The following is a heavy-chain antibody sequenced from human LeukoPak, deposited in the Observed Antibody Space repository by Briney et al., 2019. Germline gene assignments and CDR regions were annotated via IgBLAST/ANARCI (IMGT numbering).Heavy chain of an antibody. CDR2: IWYDGGNK. V-gene: IGHV3-33*06. Sequence: GGSLRLSCAASGFTFRSHGMHWVRQAPGKGLEWVAVIWYDGGNKYYADSVKGRFTISRDNSENTLFLQMNSLRAEDTAVYYCAKGYGDYVNYYFDYWGQGTLVTVSS. CDR1: GFTFRSHG. CDR3: AKGYGDYVNYYFDY. D-gene: IGHD4-17*01. J-gene: IGHJ4*02.